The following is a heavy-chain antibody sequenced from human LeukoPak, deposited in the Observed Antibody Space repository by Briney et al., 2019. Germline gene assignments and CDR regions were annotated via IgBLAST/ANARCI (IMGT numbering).Heavy chain of an antibody. CDR3: AKEDELPLAITEFDS. D-gene: IGHD1-20*01. V-gene: IGHV1-2*02. J-gene: IGHJ4*02. CDR1: GYIFTTYF. CDR2: ISPKNGGT. Sequence: RASVKVSCKTSGYIFTTYFVHWVRQAPGQGLEWMGWISPKNGGTLYAENFQGRVTMTRDTSINTFYMEVHSLRSGDTAVYYCAKEDELPLAITEFDSWGQGTLVAVSS.